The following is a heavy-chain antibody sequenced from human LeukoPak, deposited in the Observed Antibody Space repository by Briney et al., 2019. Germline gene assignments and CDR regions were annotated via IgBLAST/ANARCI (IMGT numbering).Heavy chain of an antibody. D-gene: IGHD3-9*01. CDR3: ARDYYDILTGYYNFDY. CDR2: ISVHNGNT. CDR1: GYSFNSYG. J-gene: IGHJ4*02. Sequence: GASVKVSCRASGYSFNSYGISWVRQTPGQGLEWMGWISVHNGNTNYAQKLQGRVIMTTDTSTSTAYMELRSLRSDDTAVYYCARDYYDILTGYYNFDYWGQGTLVTVSS. V-gene: IGHV1-18*01.